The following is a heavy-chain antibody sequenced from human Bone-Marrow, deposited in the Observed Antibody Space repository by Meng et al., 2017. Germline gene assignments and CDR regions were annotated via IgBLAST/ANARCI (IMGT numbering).Heavy chain of an antibody. V-gene: IGHV3-21*01. D-gene: IGHD5-18*01. J-gene: IGHJ6*02. Sequence: GESLKISCAASGFTFSSHSMNWVRQAPGKGLEWVSSISSSRSYIYYADSVKGRFTISRDNAKNSLYLQMNSLRTEDTAVYYCARGYGESDTASVGIFYYYYYGMDVWGQGTTVTVSS. CDR3: ARGYGESDTASVGIFYYYYYGMDV. CDR2: ISSSRSYI. CDR1: GFTFSSHS.